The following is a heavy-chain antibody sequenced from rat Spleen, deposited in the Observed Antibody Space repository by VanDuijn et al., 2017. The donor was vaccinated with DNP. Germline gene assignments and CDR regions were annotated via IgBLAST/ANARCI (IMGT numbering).Heavy chain of an antibody. D-gene: IGHD1-11*01. CDR1: GFSLTTNG. J-gene: IGHJ3*01. Sequence: QVQLKESGPGLVQPSQTLSLTCTVSGFSLTTNGVSWVRQPPGKGLEWIAAISSGGNTYYNSALKSRLSISRDTSNSQVFLKMNSLRSEDTATYYCSREGSINYGGYSGGWFAYWGQGTLVTVSS. CDR3: SREGSINYGGYSGGWFAY. V-gene: IGHV2S12*01. CDR2: ISSGGNT.